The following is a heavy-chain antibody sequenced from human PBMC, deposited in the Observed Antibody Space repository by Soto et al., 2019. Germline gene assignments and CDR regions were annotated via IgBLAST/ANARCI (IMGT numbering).Heavy chain of an antibody. V-gene: IGHV1-24*01. Sequence: ASVKVSCKVSGYTLTELSMHWVRQAPGKGLEWMGGFDPEDDETIYAQKFQGRVTMTEGTSTDTAYMELSSLRSEDTALYYCATGRGCISTSCSDAFDIWGQGTMVTVSS. CDR3: ATGRGCISTSCSDAFDI. J-gene: IGHJ3*02. D-gene: IGHD2-2*01. CDR1: GYTLTELS. CDR2: FDPEDDET.